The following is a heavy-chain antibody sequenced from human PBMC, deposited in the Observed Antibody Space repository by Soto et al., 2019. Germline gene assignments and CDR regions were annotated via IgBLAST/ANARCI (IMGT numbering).Heavy chain of an antibody. J-gene: IGHJ4*02. CDR3: AREGGYSSSWSRDYFDY. CDR2: ISSSSSTI. D-gene: IGHD6-13*01. V-gene: IGHV3-48*02. Sequence: GGSLRLSCAASGFTFSSYSMNWVRQAPGKGLEWVSYISSSSSTIYYADSVKGRFTISRDNAKNSLYLQMNSLRDEDTAVYYCAREGGYSSSWSRDYFDYWGQGTLVTVSS. CDR1: GFTFSSYS.